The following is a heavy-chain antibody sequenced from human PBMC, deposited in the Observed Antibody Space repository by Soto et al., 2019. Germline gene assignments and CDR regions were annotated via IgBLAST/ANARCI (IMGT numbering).Heavy chain of an antibody. V-gene: IGHV3-48*01. CDR2: ISSGSGSTT. CDR1: GFTFNSHD. CDR3: ARDVLGDYGFDH. J-gene: IGHJ4*02. D-gene: IGHD4-17*01. Sequence: EVQLVESGGGLVQPGGSLRLSCAVSGFTFNSHDMNWVRQAPGKGLEWVAYISSGSGSTTSYADSVKGRFTISGDNARNALYLQMSSLRAEDTAIYYCARDVLGDYGFDHWGQGNLVTVSS.